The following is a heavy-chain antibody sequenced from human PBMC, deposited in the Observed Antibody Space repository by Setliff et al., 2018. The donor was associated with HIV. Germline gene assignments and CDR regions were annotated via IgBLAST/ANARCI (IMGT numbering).Heavy chain of an antibody. CDR3: ARSIYGSATYPLDI. J-gene: IGHJ4*02. V-gene: IGHV4-4*07. D-gene: IGHD3-10*01. CDR1: GGSITGYY. Sequence: PSETLSLTCTVSGGSITGYYWNWIRQPAGKGLEWIGRMYYTGDTNYNPSLKSRVIMSIDTSKNQFSLILNSVTAADTAVYYCARSIYGSATYPLDIWGQGILVTVSS. CDR2: MYYTGDT.